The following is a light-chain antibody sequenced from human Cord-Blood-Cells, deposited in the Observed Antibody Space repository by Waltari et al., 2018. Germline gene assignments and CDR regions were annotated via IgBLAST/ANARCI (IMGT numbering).Light chain of an antibody. J-gene: IGLJ2*01. Sequence: SSELTQDPAVSVALGQTVRIKCQGDSPRSYYASWYQQKPGQDPVLVIYGKNNRPSGIPDRFSGSSSGNTASLTITGAQAEDEADDYCNSRDSSGNHLVFGGGTKLTVL. V-gene: IGLV3-19*01. CDR1: SPRSYY. CDR2: GKN. CDR3: NSRDSSGNHLV.